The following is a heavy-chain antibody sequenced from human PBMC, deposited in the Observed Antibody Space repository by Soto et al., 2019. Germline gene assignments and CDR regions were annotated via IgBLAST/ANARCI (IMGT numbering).Heavy chain of an antibody. J-gene: IGHJ6*02. CDR1: VGTFSSHA. CDR2: IIPIFGTT. V-gene: IGHV1-69*01. CDR3: AKGGPGYDLVSAAMDG. Sequence: QVQLVQSGAEVRKPGSSLKVSCKASVGTFSSHAFNWVRKARGQGREWMGSIIPIFGTTYYAQKFHGRVTITADQSASTAYMELSSVTSEDAATYYCAKGGPGYDLVSAAMDGWGQGTSVTVFS. D-gene: IGHD3-3*01.